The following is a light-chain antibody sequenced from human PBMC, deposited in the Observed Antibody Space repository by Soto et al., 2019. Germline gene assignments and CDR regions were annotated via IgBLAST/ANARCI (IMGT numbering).Light chain of an antibody. J-gene: IGKJ1*01. CDR2: WAS. CDR1: QSVLYSSNNKNR. CDR3: HQYYNTPPT. Sequence: DIVMTQSPDSLAVSLGERATINCKSSQSVLYSSNNKNRLAWYQQKPGQPPKLLIYWASTRESGVPDRFSGSGSGTDFTLTISSLQAEDVAVYFCHQYYNTPPTFGRGTKVDIK. V-gene: IGKV4-1*01.